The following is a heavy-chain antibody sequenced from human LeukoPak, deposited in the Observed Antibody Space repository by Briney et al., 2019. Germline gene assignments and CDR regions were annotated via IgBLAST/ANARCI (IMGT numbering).Heavy chain of an antibody. CDR1: GYTFTGYY. J-gene: IGHJ4*02. Sequence: GASVKVSCKASGYTFTGYYMHWVRQAPGQGLEWMGWINPNSGNTNYAQKLQGRVTMTTDTSTSTAYMELRSLRSDDTAVYYCARGDDFLSHYWGQGTLVTVSS. CDR2: INPNSGNT. CDR3: ARGDDFLSHY. D-gene: IGHD3-3*01. V-gene: IGHV1-18*04.